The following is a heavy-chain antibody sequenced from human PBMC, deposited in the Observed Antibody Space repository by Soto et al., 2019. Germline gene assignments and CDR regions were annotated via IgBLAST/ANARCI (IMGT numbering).Heavy chain of an antibody. Sequence: SGTLSLTCTVSGGSISSGSYYWTWIRQHPGKGLEWIGYIYYIGSTYYNPSLRSRITISPDTSKNQFSLKLSSVTAADTAVSYCARDVLDYYGSGCYYLGAQYHYLAVWGRGTTVPVS. CDR3: ARDVLDYYGSGCYYLGAQYHYLAV. V-gene: IGHV4-31*03. D-gene: IGHD3-10*01. J-gene: IGHJ6*02. CDR1: GGSISSGSYY. CDR2: IYYIGST.